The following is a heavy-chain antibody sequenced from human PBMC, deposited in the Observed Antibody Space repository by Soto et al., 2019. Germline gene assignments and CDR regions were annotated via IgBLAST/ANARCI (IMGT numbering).Heavy chain of an antibody. V-gene: IGHV1-3*01. CDR2: INAADGDT. J-gene: IGHJ5*02. D-gene: IGHD2-2*01. Sequence: QVPLVQSGAELKQPGASVKISCETSGYRFSTSGIHWLRQAPGQSLEWMGWINAADGDTKYSQKFQGRVTLSRDTSASTAYMELSSLTSEDTSIYYCARDSQRVQIPSTGWFDPWGQGTVVTVSS. CDR1: GYRFSTSG. CDR3: ARDSQRVQIPSTGWFDP.